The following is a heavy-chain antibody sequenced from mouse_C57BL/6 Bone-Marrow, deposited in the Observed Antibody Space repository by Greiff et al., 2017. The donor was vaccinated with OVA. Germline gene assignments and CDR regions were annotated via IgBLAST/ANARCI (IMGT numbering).Heavy chain of an antibody. D-gene: IGHD1-1*01. Sequence: QVQLQQPGAELVKPGASVKMSCKASGYTFTSYWITWVKQRPGQGLEWIGDIYPGSGSTNYNEKFKSKATLTVDTSSSTAYMQLSSLPSEDAAVYYCAREGPYYGSTYWYFDVWGTGTAVTVSS. V-gene: IGHV1-55*01. CDR1: GYTFTSYW. CDR3: AREGPYYGSTYWYFDV. CDR2: IYPGSGST. J-gene: IGHJ1*03.